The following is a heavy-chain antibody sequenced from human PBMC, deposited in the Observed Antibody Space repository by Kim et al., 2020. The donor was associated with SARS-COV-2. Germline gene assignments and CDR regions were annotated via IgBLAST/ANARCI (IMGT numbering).Heavy chain of an antibody. J-gene: IGHJ4*02. D-gene: IGHD3-3*01. Sequence: YYADSVKGRFTISRDNSKNTLYLQMNSLRAEDTAVYYCAKSPWPGYYFDYWGQGTLVTVSS. CDR3: AKSPWPGYYFDY. V-gene: IGHV3-23*01.